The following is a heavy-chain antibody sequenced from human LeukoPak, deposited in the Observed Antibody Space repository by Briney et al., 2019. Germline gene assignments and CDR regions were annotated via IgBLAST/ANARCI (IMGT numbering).Heavy chain of an antibody. V-gene: IGHV5-51*01. CDR1: GYSFSSYW. J-gene: IGHJ3*02. D-gene: IGHD3-22*01. CDR2: IYPGDSDT. Sequence: GESLRISCKGSGYSFSSYWIGWVRQMPGKGLEWMGIIYPGDSDTRYSPSFQGQVTISADKSISTAYLQWSSLKASDTAMYYCARQVTMMDYAFDIWGQGTMVTVSS. CDR3: ARQVTMMDYAFDI.